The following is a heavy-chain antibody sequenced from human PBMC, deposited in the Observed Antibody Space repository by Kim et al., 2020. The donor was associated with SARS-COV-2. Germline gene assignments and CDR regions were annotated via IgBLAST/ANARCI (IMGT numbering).Heavy chain of an antibody. D-gene: IGHD3-22*01. V-gene: IGHV3-48*02. CDR3: ARDRGLNSGYYSALDY. Sequence: GGSLRLSCAASGFTFSSYSMNWVRQAPGKGLEWVSYISSGGSTIYYADSVKGRFTISRDNAKNSLYLQMNSLRDEDTAIYYCARDRGLNSGYYSALDYWGQGTLVTVSA. CDR2: ISSGGSTI. J-gene: IGHJ4*02. CDR1: GFTFSSYS.